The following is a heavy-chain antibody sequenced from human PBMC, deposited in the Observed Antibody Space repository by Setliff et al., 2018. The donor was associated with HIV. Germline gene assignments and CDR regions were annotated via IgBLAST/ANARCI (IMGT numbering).Heavy chain of an antibody. V-gene: IGHV1-2*02. D-gene: IGHD3-22*01. CDR1: GYTFTGYH. CDR2: INPNSGGT. CDR3: ATGRDSSGYYFLADY. J-gene: IGHJ4*02. Sequence: SVQVSCKTSGYTFTGYHMHWVRQAPGQGLEWMGWINPNSGGTIYAQKFQDRVTMTRDTSSSTAYMELSRLRSDDTAVYYCATGRDSSGYYFLADYWGRGTLVTVSS.